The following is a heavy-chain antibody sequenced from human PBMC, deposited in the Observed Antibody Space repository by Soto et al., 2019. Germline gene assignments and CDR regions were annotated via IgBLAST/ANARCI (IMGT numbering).Heavy chain of an antibody. CDR1: GFTFRTYW. V-gene: IGHV3-7*05. CDR2: INQDGNEK. D-gene: IGHD5-18*01. CDR3: ARDGSTSWYSYDYHGMHV. J-gene: IGHJ6*02. Sequence: EVQLVESGGGLVQPGGSLRLSCGASGFTFRTYWLSWVRQVPGKGLEWVANINQDGNEKNYVDSVKGRFTISRDNAKNSLHLQMSSLRAEDTALYYCARDGSTSWYSYDYHGMHVWGQGTTVTVSS.